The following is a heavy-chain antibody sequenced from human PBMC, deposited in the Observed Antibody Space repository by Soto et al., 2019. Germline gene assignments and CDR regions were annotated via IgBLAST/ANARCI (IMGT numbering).Heavy chain of an antibody. D-gene: IGHD3-22*01. V-gene: IGHV3-23*01. CDR2: ISGSGGST. J-gene: IGHJ4*02. CDR3: AKVRIVVVIIEFFDY. Sequence: PGGSLRLSCAASGFTFSSYAMSWVRQAPGKGLEWVSAISGSGGSTYYADSVKGRFTISRDNSKNTLYLQMNSLGAEDTAVYYCAKVRIVVVIIEFFDYWGQGTLVTVSS. CDR1: GFTFSSYA.